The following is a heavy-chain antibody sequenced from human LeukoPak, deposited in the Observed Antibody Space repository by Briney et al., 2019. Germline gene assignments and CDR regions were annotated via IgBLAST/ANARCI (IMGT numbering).Heavy chain of an antibody. CDR1: GFTFSSYA. V-gene: IGHV3-30*01. J-gene: IGHJ4*02. CDR2: ISYDGSNK. Sequence: GWSLRLSCAASGFTFSSYAMHWVRQAPGKGLEWVAVISYDGSNKYYADSVKGRFTISRDNSKNTLYLQMNSLRAEDTAVYYCARDGGGYNLFGYWGQGTLVTVSS. D-gene: IGHD5-24*01. CDR3: ARDGGGYNLFGY.